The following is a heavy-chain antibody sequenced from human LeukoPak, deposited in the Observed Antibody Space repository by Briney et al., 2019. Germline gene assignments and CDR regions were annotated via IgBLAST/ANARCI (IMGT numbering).Heavy chain of an antibody. V-gene: IGHV4-4*09. CDR1: GGSISSYY. J-gene: IGHJ6*03. CDR2: IYTSGST. CDR3: ARSAVPWWNYSYYMDV. D-gene: IGHD2-15*01. Sequence: PSETLSLTCTVSGGSISSYYWSWIRQPPGKGLEWIGYIYTSGSTNYNPSLKSRVTISVDTSKNQFSLKLSSVTAADTAVYYCARSAVPWWNYSYYMDVWGKGTTVTVSS.